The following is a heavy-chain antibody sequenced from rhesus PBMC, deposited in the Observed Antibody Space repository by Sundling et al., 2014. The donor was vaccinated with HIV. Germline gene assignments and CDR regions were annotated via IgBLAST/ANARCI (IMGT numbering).Heavy chain of an antibody. D-gene: IGHD1-1*01. V-gene: IGHV3-103*01. CDR3: AKWGSWNYLDY. Sequence: EVQLVETGGGLVQPGGSLKLSCAASGFTFSNSGMSWVRQAPGKGLEWVSTINTGGSSAYYAASVKGRFTLSRDNSKNTISLQMNSLKPEDTAVYYCAKWGSWNYLDYWGQGVLVTVSS. J-gene: IGHJ4*01. CDR1: GFTFSNSG. CDR2: INTGGSSA.